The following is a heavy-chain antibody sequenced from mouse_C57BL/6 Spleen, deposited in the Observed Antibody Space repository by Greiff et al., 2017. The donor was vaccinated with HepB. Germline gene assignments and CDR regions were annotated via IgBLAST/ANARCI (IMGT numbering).Heavy chain of an antibody. V-gene: IGHV1-64*01. CDR3: ARTLSDGYYGY. Sequence: QVQLQQPGAELVKPGASVKLSCKASGYTFTSYWMHWVKQRPGQGLEWIGMIHPNSGSTNYNEKFKSKATLTVDKSSSTAYRQLSSLTSEDSAVYYCARTLSDGYYGYWGQGTTLTVSS. CDR1: GYTFTSYW. J-gene: IGHJ2*01. D-gene: IGHD2-3*01. CDR2: IHPNSGST.